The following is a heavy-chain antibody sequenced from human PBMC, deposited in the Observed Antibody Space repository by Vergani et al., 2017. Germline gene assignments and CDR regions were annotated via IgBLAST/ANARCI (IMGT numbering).Heavy chain of an antibody. CDR1: GYSISSGYY. V-gene: IGHV4-38-2*02. J-gene: IGHJ4*02. CDR3: ARESSVGYYDILSPWGY. Sequence: QVQLQESGPGLVKPSETLSLTCTVSGYSISSGYYWGWIRQPPGKGLEWIGSIYHSGSTYYNPSLKSRVTISVDTSKNQFSLKRSSVTAADTAVYYCARESSVGYYDILSPWGYWGQGTLVTVSS. D-gene: IGHD3-9*01. CDR2: IYHSGST.